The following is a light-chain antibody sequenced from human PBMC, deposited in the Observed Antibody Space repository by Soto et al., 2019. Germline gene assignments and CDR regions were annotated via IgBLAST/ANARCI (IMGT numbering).Light chain of an antibody. CDR2: DVS. Sequence: QSALTQPRSVSGSPGQSVTISCTGTSSDVGGYNYVSWYRQHPGKAPKLMIYDVSKRPSGVPDRFSGSKSGNTASLTISGLQAEDEADYYCCSYAGSYTFYVFGTGTKVTVL. V-gene: IGLV2-11*01. CDR3: CSYAGSYTFYV. CDR1: SSDVGGYNY. J-gene: IGLJ1*01.